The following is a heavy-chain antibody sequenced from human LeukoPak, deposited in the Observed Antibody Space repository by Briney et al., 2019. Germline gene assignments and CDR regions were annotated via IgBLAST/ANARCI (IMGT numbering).Heavy chain of an antibody. J-gene: IGHJ4*02. CDR2: ISYDGSNK. V-gene: IGHV3-30-3*01. D-gene: IGHD3-22*01. CDR1: GFTFSSYA. CDR3: ARASGYDSSGYPIY. Sequence: GGSLRLSCAASGFTFSSYAMHWVRQAPGKGLEWVAVISYDGSNKYYADSVKGRFTISRDNSKNTLYLQMNSLRAEDTAVYYCARASGYDSSGYPIYWGQGTLVTVSS.